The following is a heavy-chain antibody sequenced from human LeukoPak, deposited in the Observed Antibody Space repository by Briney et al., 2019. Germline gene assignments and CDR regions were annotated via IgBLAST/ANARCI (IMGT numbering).Heavy chain of an antibody. J-gene: IGHJ4*02. CDR2: ISGSGGST. CDR3: SRDQTPYY. V-gene: IGHV3-23*01. Sequence: GGSLRLSCAASGFTFSSYAMSWVRQAPGKGLEWVSAISGSGGSTYYADSVKGRFTISRDNSKNTLYLQMNSLKTEDTAVYFCSRDQTPYYWGQGTLVTVSS. CDR1: GFTFSSYA. D-gene: IGHD5-24*01.